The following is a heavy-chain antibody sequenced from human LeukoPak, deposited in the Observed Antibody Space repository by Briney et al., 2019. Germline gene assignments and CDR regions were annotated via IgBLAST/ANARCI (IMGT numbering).Heavy chain of an antibody. CDR2: IKSKTDGGTT. D-gene: IGHD3-16*02. CDR3: TTGGELSPDAFDI. CDR1: GFICSDHY. Sequence: PGGSLRRSCAASGFICSDHYMGWVRQVPGKGLEWVGRIKSKTDGGTTDYAAPVKGRFTTSRDDSKNTLYLQMNSLKTEDTAVYYCTTGGELSPDAFDIWGQGTMVTVSS. J-gene: IGHJ3*02. V-gene: IGHV3-15*01.